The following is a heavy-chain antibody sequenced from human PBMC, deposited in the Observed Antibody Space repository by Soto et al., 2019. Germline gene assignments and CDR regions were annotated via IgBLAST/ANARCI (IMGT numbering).Heavy chain of an antibody. CDR2: IYYSGST. Sequence: PSGNPAITCTVSADSISSSSYYWGWFRQPPGKGLEWIGSIYYSGSTYYNPSLKSRVTISVDTSKNQFSLKLSSVTAADTAVYYCARVVRINMIRGDMVHMDVSGQGAT. CDR1: ADSISSSSYY. J-gene: IGHJ6*02. D-gene: IGHD3-10*01. CDR3: ARVVRINMIRGDMVHMDV. V-gene: IGHV4-39*01.